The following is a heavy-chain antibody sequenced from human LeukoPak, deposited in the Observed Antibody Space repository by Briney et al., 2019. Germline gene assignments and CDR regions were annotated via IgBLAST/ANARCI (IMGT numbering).Heavy chain of an antibody. D-gene: IGHD2-2*01. CDR1: GLTFRTYA. V-gene: IGHV3-21*04. CDR2: ISVSGIYI. Sequence: GSLRLSCAASGLTFRTYAMSWFRQAPGKGLEGVSSISVSGIYIYYVDSVKGGFTISRDNAKSSLYLQMNSLRAEDTAVYYCARDPPWDCSSTGCYDGVFDIWDQGTMVTVSS. J-gene: IGHJ3*02. CDR3: ARDPPWDCSSTGCYDGVFDI.